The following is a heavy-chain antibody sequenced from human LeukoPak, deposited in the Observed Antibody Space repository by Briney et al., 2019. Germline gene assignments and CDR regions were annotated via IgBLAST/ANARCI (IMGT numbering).Heavy chain of an antibody. Sequence: GSSVKVSCKASGGTFSSYAISWVRQAPGQGLEWMGRIIPILGIANYAQKLQGRVTITADKSTSTAYMELSSLRSEDTAVYYCARVFRGSSSWYGAFDIWGQGTMVTVSS. D-gene: IGHD6-13*01. CDR3: ARVFRGSSSWYGAFDI. J-gene: IGHJ3*02. CDR1: GGTFSSYA. CDR2: IIPILGIA. V-gene: IGHV1-69*04.